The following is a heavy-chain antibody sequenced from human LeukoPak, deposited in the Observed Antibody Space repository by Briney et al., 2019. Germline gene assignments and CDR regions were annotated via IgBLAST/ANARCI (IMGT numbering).Heavy chain of an antibody. J-gene: IGHJ4*02. D-gene: IGHD4-11*01. CDR3: WSAGTTLVFEY. CDR1: GYTFTSYG. V-gene: IGHV1-18*01. CDR2: ISAHNGKT. Sequence: ASVKVSCKASGYTFTSYGIIWVRQPPGQGLQWMGWISAHNGKTTYAHNLQDRVTMTTDTSTNTVYFVLMSLTSDESTVFYCWSAGTTLVFEYWGQGTLVTVCS.